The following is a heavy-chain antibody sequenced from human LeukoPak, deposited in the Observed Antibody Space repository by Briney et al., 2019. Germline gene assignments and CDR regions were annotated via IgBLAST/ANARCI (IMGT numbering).Heavy chain of an antibody. Sequence: GGSLRLSCSASGFTFSSYWMSWVRQTTGKGLECVAKIREDGNEKFYVDSVKGRFTISRDNAKNSVYPQMNSLRVEDTAVYFCARDYIGGWNDHWGQGTLVTVSS. CDR1: GFTFSSYW. J-gene: IGHJ4*02. CDR2: IREDGNEK. CDR3: ARDYIGGWNDH. V-gene: IGHV3-7*01. D-gene: IGHD3-16*01.